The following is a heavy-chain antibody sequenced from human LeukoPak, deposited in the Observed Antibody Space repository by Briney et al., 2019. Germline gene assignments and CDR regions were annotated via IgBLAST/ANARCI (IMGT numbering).Heavy chain of an antibody. CDR2: ISTFNGHT. CDR1: GYTFTTYG. Sequence: ASVKVSCKASGYTFTTYGISWVRQAPGHGLEWMGWISTFNGHTNYAQSRQDRVTMTTDTATSTVYMELSSLTLDDTAVYYCARDLRYSSGWSASGMDVWGKGTTVTISS. V-gene: IGHV1-18*01. J-gene: IGHJ6*03. CDR3: ARDLRYSSGWSASGMDV. D-gene: IGHD6-19*01.